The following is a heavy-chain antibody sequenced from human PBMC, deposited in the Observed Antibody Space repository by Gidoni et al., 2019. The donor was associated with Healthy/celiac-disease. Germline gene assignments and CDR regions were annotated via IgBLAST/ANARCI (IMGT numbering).Heavy chain of an antibody. D-gene: IGHD3-3*01. CDR1: GFTFSSYA. V-gene: IGHV3-23*01. CDR3: AKERITIFGVAHRSMDV. CDR2: ISGSGGST. J-gene: IGHJ6*02. Sequence: EVQLLESGGGLVPPGGSLRLSWAAPGFTFSSYAKSWVRQAPGKGLEWVSAISGSGGSTYYAYAVKGRFTISRDNSKNTLYLQMNSLRAEDTAVYYCAKERITIFGVAHRSMDVWGQGTTVTVSS.